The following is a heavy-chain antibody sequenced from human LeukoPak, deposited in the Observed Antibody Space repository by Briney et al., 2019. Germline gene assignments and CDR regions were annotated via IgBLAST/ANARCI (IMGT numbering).Heavy chain of an antibody. CDR1: GGSISSGSYY. V-gene: IGHV4-39*07. CDR3: ARGPYIAVAVPGLGFDY. D-gene: IGHD6-19*01. J-gene: IGHJ4*02. Sequence: SETLSLTCTVSGGSISSGSYYWSWIRQPPGKGLEWIGEINHSGSTNYNPSLKSRVTISVDTSKNQFSLKLSSVTAADTAVYYCARGPYIAVAVPGLGFDYWGQGTLVTVSS. CDR2: INHSGST.